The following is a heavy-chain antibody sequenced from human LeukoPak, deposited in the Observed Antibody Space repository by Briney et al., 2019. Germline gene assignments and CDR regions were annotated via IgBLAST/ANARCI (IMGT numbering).Heavy chain of an antibody. Sequence: SETLSLTCTVSAGSVSSGSYYWSWIRQPPGKGLEWIGYIYYSGSTNYNPSLKSRVTISVDTSKNQFSLKLSSVTAADTAVYYCARDTSAGHDAFDIWGQGTMVTVSS. D-gene: IGHD1-1*01. J-gene: IGHJ3*02. CDR3: ARDTSAGHDAFDI. CDR2: IYYSGST. CDR1: AGSVSSGSYY. V-gene: IGHV4-61*01.